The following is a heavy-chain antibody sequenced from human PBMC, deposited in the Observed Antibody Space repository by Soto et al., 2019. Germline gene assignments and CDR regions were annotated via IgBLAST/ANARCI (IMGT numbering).Heavy chain of an antibody. J-gene: IGHJ4*02. CDR2: ISSSSSYI. CDR3: ARDQPGYSYGYGLGY. CDR1: GFTFSSYS. V-gene: IGHV3-21*01. D-gene: IGHD5-18*01. Sequence: EVQLVESGGGLVKPGGSLRLSCAASGFTFSSYSMNWVRQAPGKGLEWVSSISSSSSYIYYEDSVKGTFTISRDNAKNSLYLQMNSLRAEDTGVYYCARDQPGYSYGYGLGYWGQGTLVTVSS.